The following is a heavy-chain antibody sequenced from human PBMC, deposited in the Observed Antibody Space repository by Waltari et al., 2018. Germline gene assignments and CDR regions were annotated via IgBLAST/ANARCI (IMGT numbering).Heavy chain of an antibody. CDR1: GGTFSSYA. J-gene: IGHJ4*02. CDR3: ARLDWGSSWSSNPDY. Sequence: QVQLVQSGAEVKKPGSSVKVSCKASGGTFSSYAISWVRQAPGQGLEWMGGIITIFGTANYEQKFQGRVAITADESTSTAYMELSSLRSEDTAVYYCARLDWGSSWSSNPDYWGQGTLVTVSS. CDR2: IITIFGTA. V-gene: IGHV1-69*01. D-gene: IGHD6-13*01.